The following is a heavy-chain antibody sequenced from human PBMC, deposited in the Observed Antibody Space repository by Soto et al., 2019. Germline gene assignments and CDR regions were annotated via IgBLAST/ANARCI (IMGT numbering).Heavy chain of an antibody. V-gene: IGHV3-48*02. Sequence: EVQLVESGGALVQPGGSLRLSCAASGFSFNNYSMNWVRQAPGKGLEWISWIRDYSAEMSYAESVKGRFTISRDNARDSLFLQMNSLRDEDTAVYFCTRDARWACDFWGQGTMVTVSS. J-gene: IGHJ3*01. CDR1: GFSFNNYS. CDR3: TRDARWACDF. CDR2: IRDYSAEM.